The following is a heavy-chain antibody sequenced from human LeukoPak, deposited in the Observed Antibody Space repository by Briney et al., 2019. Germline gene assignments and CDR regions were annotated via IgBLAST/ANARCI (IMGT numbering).Heavy chain of an antibody. CDR2: FIPIFGTA. V-gene: IGHV1-69*05. Sequence: SVKVSCKASGGTFSSYAISWVRQAPGQGLEWMGRFIPIFGTANYAQKFQGRVTITTDESTSTAYMELSSLRSEDTAVYYCARDSQIYYRPYYFDYWGQGTLVTVSS. CDR1: GGTFSSYA. J-gene: IGHJ4*02. CDR3: ARDSQIYYRPYYFDY. D-gene: IGHD3-22*01.